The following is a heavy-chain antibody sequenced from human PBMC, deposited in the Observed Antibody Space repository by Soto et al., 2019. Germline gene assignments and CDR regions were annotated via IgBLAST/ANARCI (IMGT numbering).Heavy chain of an antibody. CDR1: GGTFSSYA. J-gene: IGHJ6*02. CDR2: IIPIFGTA. V-gene: IGHV1-69*01. Sequence: QVQLVQSGAEVKKPGSSVKVSCKASGGTFSSYAISWVRQAPGQGLEWMGGIIPIFGTANYAQKFQGRVTITADDSASTASMELSSLRCEDTAVYYCARDPGYSSSSSFYCGMDVWGQGTPVTVSS. CDR3: ARDPGYSSSSSFYCGMDV. D-gene: IGHD6-6*01.